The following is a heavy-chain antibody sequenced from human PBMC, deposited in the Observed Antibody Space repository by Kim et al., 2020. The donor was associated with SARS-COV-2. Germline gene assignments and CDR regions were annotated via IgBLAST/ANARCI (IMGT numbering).Heavy chain of an antibody. CDR3: ARSPPGEYYDSSDAPAGNWFDP. J-gene: IGHJ5*02. Sequence: GESLKISCKGSGYSFTSYWIGWVRQMPGKGLEWMGIIYPGDSDTRYSPSFQGQVTISADKSISTAYLQWSSLKASDTAMYYCARSPPGEYYDSSDAPAGNWFDPWGQGTLVTVSS. D-gene: IGHD3-22*01. V-gene: IGHV5-51*01. CDR1: GYSFTSYW. CDR2: IYPGDSDT.